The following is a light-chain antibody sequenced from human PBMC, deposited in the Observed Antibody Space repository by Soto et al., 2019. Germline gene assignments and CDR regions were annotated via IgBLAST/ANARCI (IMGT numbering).Light chain of an antibody. J-gene: IGLJ1*01. CDR2: EVS. V-gene: IGLV2-14*01. CDR1: SSDVGGYDY. Sequence: QSVRTQPASVSGSPGQSITISCTGTSSDVGGYDYVSWYQLHPGKAPKLMVFEVSNRPSGVSYRFSGSKSGNTASLTISGLQADDEADYYCSSYRSGGTFVFGSGTKVTVL. CDR3: SSYRSGGTFV.